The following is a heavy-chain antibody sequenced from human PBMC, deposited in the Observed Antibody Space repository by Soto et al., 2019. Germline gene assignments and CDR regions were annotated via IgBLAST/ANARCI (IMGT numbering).Heavy chain of an antibody. J-gene: IGHJ6*04. V-gene: IGHV4-39*01. CDR1: GGSISSSSYY. D-gene: IGHD3-9*01. CDR2: IYYSGST. Sequence: SETLSLTCTVSGGSISSSSYYWGWIRQPPGKGLEWIGSIYYSGSTYYNPSLKSRVTISVDTSKNQFSLKLSSVTAADTAVYYCGSGFIRYANYGMDVWGKGTTVTVS. CDR3: GSGFIRYANYGMDV.